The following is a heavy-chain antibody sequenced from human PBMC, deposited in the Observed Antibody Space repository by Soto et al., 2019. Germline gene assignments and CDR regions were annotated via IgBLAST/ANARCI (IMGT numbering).Heavy chain of an antibody. V-gene: IGHV4-39*01. CDR3: ARRTWTEYFDY. J-gene: IGHJ4*02. CDR1: GGSISSSNYY. CDR2: IYYSGNT. Sequence: QLQLQESGPGLVKPSATLSLTCTVSGGSISSSNYYWGWIRQPPGKGLEWIGTIYYSGNTYYNPSLKSRVTISVDTSTNQFSLNLSSVTAADTAVYYCARRTWTEYFDYWGQGTLVTVSS.